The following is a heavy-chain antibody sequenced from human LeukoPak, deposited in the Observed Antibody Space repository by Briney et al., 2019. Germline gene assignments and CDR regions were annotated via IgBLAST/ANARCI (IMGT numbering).Heavy chain of an antibody. Sequence: GGSLRLSCAASGFTFSSYGMHWVRQAPGKGLEWVAVISYDGSNKYYADSVKGRFTISRDNSKNTLYLQMNSLRAEDTAVYYCAKERDSSGYYPYFDYWGQGTLVTVSS. CDR2: ISYDGSNK. V-gene: IGHV3-30*18. J-gene: IGHJ4*02. CDR1: GFTFSSYG. D-gene: IGHD3-22*01. CDR3: AKERDSSGYYPYFDY.